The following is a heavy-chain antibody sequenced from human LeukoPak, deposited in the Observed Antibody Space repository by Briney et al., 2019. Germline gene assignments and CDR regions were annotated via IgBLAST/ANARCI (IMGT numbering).Heavy chain of an antibody. CDR2: IYTSGST. V-gene: IGHV4-4*07. CDR3: AGEIPYCGGDCYREGDAFDI. CDR1: DGSISSYY. J-gene: IGHJ3*02. D-gene: IGHD2-21*01. Sequence: PSETLSLTCTVSDGSISSYYWSWIRQPAGKGLDWIGRIYTSGSTNYNPSLKSQVTMSVDTSKNQFSLKLSSVTVADTAVYYCAGEIPYCGGDCYREGDAFDIWGQGTIVTVSS.